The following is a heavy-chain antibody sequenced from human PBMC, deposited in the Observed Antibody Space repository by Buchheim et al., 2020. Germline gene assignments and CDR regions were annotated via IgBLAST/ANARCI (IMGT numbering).Heavy chain of an antibody. CDR2: MNPNSANT. CDR1: GYTFISYD. CDR3: ARGRPDFDFWSGYSLYYDYYAMDV. Sequence: QVQLVQSGAEVKKSGASVKVSCRASGYTFISYDINWVRLATGQGLEWMGWMNPNSANTGYAQKFQGRVAMTTNTSIGTAYMELSSLTSEDTAVYYCARGRPDFDFWSGYSLYYDYYAMDVWGQGTT. J-gene: IGHJ6*02. V-gene: IGHV1-8*01. D-gene: IGHD3-3*01.